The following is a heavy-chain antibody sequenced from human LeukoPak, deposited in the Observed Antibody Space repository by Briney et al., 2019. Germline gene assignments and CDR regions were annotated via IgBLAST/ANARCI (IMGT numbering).Heavy chain of an antibody. CDR3: ASPVGYCSSTSCSTDHHYYYYMDV. V-gene: IGHV1-69*05. J-gene: IGHJ6*03. Sequence: SVKVSCKXSGGTFSSYAISWVRQAPGQGLEWMGRIIPIFGTANYAQKFQGRVTITTDESTSTAYMELSSLRSEDTAVYYCASPVGYCSSTSCSTDHHYYYYMDVWGKGTTVTVSS. CDR1: GGTFSSYA. CDR2: IIPIFGTA. D-gene: IGHD2-2*01.